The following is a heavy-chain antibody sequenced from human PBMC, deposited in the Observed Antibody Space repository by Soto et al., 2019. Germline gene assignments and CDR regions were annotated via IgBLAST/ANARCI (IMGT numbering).Heavy chain of an antibody. CDR1: GFTFSSYA. D-gene: IGHD3-16*01. V-gene: IGHV3-23*01. CDR2: ISGSGGST. J-gene: IGHJ4*02. CDR3: AKEGYYDYIWGSHVDY. Sequence: GGSLRLSCAASGFTFSSYAMSWVRQAPGKGLEWVSAISGSGGSTYYADSVKGRFTISRDNSKNTLYLQMNSLRAEDTAVYYCAKEGYYDYIWGSHVDYWGQGTLVTVSS.